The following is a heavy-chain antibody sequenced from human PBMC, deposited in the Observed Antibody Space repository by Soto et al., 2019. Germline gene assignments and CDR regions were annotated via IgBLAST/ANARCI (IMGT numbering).Heavy chain of an antibody. J-gene: IGHJ6*02. CDR3: GKGKELGVVRYGLDA. CDR2: IGTAGDT. V-gene: IGHV3-13*01. CDR1: GFTFSSCD. Sequence: GGSLRLSCAASGFTFSSCDMHWVRQATGKGLEWVSAIGTAGDTYYPGSVKGRFTISRDIAKNTIYLQMNSLRAEDTAVYYCGKGKELGVVRYGLDAWGQGTTVTVSS. D-gene: IGHD3-3*01.